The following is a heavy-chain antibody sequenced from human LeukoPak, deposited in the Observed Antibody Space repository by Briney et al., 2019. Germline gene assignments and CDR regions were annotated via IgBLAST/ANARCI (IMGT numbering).Heavy chain of an antibody. V-gene: IGHV4-59*01. CDR3: ARGGDGYNYFDY. CDR1: GGSNSSYY. CDR2: IYYSGST. D-gene: IGHD5-24*01. Sequence: PSEALSLTCTVSGGSNSSYYWSWIRQPRAKGLEWIAYIYYSGSTNYNPSLKSRVTISVDTSKNQFSLKLSSVTAADTAVYYCARGGDGYNYFDYWGQGTLVTVSS. J-gene: IGHJ4*02.